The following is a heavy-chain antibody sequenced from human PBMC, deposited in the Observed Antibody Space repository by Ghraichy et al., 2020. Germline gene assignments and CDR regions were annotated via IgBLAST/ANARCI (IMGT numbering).Heavy chain of an antibody. Sequence: SLSLTCAASGFTFSSYGMHWVRQAPGKGLEWVAVISYDGSNKYYADSVKGRFTISRDNSKNTLYLQMNSLRAEDTAVYYCAKALGYYDSSGYSDFDYWGQGTLVTVSS. J-gene: IGHJ4*02. CDR2: ISYDGSNK. D-gene: IGHD3-22*01. CDR3: AKALGYYDSSGYSDFDY. V-gene: IGHV3-30*18. CDR1: GFTFSSYG.